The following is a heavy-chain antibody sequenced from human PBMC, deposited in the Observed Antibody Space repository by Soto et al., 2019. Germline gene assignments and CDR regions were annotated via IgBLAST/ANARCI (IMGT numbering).Heavy chain of an antibody. D-gene: IGHD3-10*01. J-gene: IGHJ6*02. CDR2: IYYSGST. CDR1: GGSISSYY. V-gene: IGHV4-59*01. CDR3: ARDGYYYGSGSYYRVPYYYYGMDV. Sequence: SETLSLTCTVSGGSISSYYWSWIRQPPGKGLKWIGYIYYSGSTNYNPSLKSRVTISVDTSKNQFSLKLSSVTAADTAVYYCARDGYYYGSGSYYRVPYYYYGMDVWGQGTTVTVSS.